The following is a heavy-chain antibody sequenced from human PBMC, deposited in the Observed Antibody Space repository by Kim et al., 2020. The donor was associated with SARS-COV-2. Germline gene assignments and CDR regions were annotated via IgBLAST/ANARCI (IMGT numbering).Heavy chain of an antibody. J-gene: IGHJ4*02. CDR1: GGSISSVGYY. Sequence: SETLSLTCTVSGGSISSVGYYWSWIRQHPGKGLEWIGYIYYSGSTYYNPSLKSRVTISVDTSKNQFSLKLSSVTAADTAVYYCARAPGEVATISDWGQGTLVTVSS. V-gene: IGHV4-31*03. D-gene: IGHD5-12*01. CDR3: ARAPGEVATISD. CDR2: IYYSGST.